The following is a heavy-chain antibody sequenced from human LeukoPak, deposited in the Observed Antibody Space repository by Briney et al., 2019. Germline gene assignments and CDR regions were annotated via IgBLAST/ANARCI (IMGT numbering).Heavy chain of an antibody. CDR3: ASKDYTSNMDV. CDR2: IYYSGST. Sequence: SETLSLTCTVSGGSISSSSYYWGWIRQPPGKGLEWIGSIYYSGSTYYNPSLKSRVTISVDTSKNQFSLKLSSVTAADTAVYYCASKDYTSNMDVWGKGTTVTVSS. D-gene: IGHD4-11*01. V-gene: IGHV4-39*07. J-gene: IGHJ6*03. CDR1: GGSISSSSYY.